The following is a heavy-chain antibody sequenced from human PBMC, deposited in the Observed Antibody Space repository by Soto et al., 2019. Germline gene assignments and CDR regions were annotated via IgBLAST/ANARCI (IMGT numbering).Heavy chain of an antibody. J-gene: IGHJ6*01. CDR3: ATGGKYDYVWGSYRSGVYYYYGMDV. CDR1: GYTLTELS. V-gene: IGHV1-24*01. D-gene: IGHD3-16*02. CDR2: FDPEDGET. Sequence: SVKVSCKVSGYTLTELSMHWVRQAPGKGLEWMGGFDPEDGETIYAQKFQGRVTMTEDTSTDTAYMELSSLRSEDTAVYYCATGGKYDYVWGSYRSGVYYYYGMDVWGQGTTVTVSS.